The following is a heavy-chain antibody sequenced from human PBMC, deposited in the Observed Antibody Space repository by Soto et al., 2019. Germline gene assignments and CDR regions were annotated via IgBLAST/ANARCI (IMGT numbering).Heavy chain of an antibody. CDR2: IKQDGSEK. CDR1: GFTFSSYW. J-gene: IGHJ4*02. D-gene: IGHD6-13*01. Sequence: PGGSLRLSCAASGFTFSSYWMGWVRQAPGKGLEWVANIKQDGSEKYYVDSVKGRFTISRDNAKNSLYLQMNSLRAEDTAVYYCAKGIAAAGKRPPPPYFDYWGQGTLVTVSS. CDR3: AKGIAAAGKRPPPPYFDY. V-gene: IGHV3-7*01.